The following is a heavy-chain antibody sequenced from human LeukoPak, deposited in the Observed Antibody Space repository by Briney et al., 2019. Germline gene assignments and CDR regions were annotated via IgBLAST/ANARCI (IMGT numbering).Heavy chain of an antibody. D-gene: IGHD3-9*01. CDR2: ISGSGGST. Sequence: GGSLRLSCATSGFIFSNYWMHWVRQAPGKGLEWVSAISGSGGSTYYADSVKGRFTISRDNSKNTLYLQMNSLRAEDTAVYYCAKWMNYDILTGYLALDYWGQGTLVTVSS. V-gene: IGHV3-23*01. CDR1: GFIFSNYW. J-gene: IGHJ4*02. CDR3: AKWMNYDILTGYLALDY.